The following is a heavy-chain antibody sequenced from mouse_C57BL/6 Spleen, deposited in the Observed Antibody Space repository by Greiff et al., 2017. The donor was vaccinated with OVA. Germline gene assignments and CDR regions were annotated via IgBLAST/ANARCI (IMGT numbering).Heavy chain of an antibody. V-gene: IGHV5-16*01. CDR2: INYDGSST. CDR3: ARGGDYGSSYGFDY. Sequence: EVKVVESEGGLVQPGSSMKLSCTASGFTFSDYYMAWVRQVPEKGLEWVANINYDGSSTYYLDSLKSRFIISRDNAKNILYLQMSSLKSEDTATYYCARGGDYGSSYGFDYWGQGTTLTVSS. CDR1: GFTFSDYY. J-gene: IGHJ2*01. D-gene: IGHD1-1*01.